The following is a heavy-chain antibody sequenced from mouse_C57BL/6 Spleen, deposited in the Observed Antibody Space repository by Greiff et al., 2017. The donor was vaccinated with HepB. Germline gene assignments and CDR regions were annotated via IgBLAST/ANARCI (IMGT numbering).Heavy chain of an antibody. Sequence: VQLQQPGAELVKPGASVKLSCKASGYTFTSYWMQWVKQRPGQGLEWIGEIDPSDSYPNYNQKFKGKATLTVDTSSSTAYMQLSSLTSEDSAVYYCARNGYESFAYWGQGTLVTVSA. CDR3: ARNGYESFAY. J-gene: IGHJ3*01. CDR2: IDPSDSYP. CDR1: GYTFTSYW. D-gene: IGHD2-2*01. V-gene: IGHV1-50*01.